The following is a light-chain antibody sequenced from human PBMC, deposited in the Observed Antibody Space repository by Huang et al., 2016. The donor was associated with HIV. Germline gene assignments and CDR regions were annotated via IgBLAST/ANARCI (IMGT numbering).Light chain of an antibody. CDR3: QQYNNWPPLT. CDR1: QSINSN. V-gene: IGKV3-15*01. J-gene: IGKJ4*02. CDR2: GAS. Sequence: EVGMTQSPVTLSVSPGERATLSCRASQSINSNLAWYQQQPGQAPRRLIYGASTSATGGPARFSGSGSGTEFSLTINSLQSEDYAFYYCQQYNNWPPLTFGGGTKVGMK.